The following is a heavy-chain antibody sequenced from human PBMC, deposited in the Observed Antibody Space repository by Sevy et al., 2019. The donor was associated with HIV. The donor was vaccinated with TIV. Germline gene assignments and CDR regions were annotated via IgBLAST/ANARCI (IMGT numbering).Heavy chain of an antibody. V-gene: IGHV3-66*01. J-gene: IGHJ4*02. Sequence: GGSLRPPCAAFGFPVSSNYMSWARQAPGKGLEWVSVMFGNGSPYHADSVKGRFTMSRDNSKNTRYLQMNSLRVEDTAVYYCARGKSGYGYGLDYWGQGTLVTVSS. D-gene: IGHD5-18*01. CDR2: MFGNGSP. CDR3: ARGKSGYGYGLDY. CDR1: GFPVSSNY.